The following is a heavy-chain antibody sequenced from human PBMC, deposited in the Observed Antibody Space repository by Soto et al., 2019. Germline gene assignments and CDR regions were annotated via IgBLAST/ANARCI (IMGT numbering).Heavy chain of an antibody. Sequence: SETLSLTCPVSGDSISSYSLSWIRQPPGKGLEWIGNIHYNGNTKYSPSLKSRVTMSVDTSKNHFSLKLISVTTADTAVYFCAREGNLGRWIQPLDSWGQGTLVTVSS. J-gene: IGHJ4*02. CDR1: GDSISSYS. CDR3: AREGNLGRWIQPLDS. D-gene: IGHD2-2*03. CDR2: IHYNGNT. V-gene: IGHV4-59*01.